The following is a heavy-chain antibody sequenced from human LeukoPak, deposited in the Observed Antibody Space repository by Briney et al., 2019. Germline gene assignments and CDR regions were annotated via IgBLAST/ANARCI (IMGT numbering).Heavy chain of an antibody. Sequence: SETLSLTCTVSGGSISSGDYYWSWIRQPPGKGLEWIGYIYYSGSTYYNPSLKSRVTITVDTSKNQFSLKLSSVTAADTAVYYCAREAIGNAFDIWGQGTMVTVSS. V-gene: IGHV4-30-4*01. CDR3: AREAIGNAFDI. J-gene: IGHJ3*02. CDR2: IYYSGST. CDR1: GGSISSGDYY.